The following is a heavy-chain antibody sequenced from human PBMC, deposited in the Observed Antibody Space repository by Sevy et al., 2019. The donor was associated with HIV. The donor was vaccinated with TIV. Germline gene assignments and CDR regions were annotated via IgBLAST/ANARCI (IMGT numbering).Heavy chain of an antibody. D-gene: IGHD3-3*01. Sequence: SETLSLTCTVSGGSISSYYWSWIRQPAGKGLEWVGRIYTSGSTNYNPSLKSRVTMSVDTSKNQFSLKLSSVTAADTAVYYCAVITIFGVLIDNWFDPWGQGTLVTVSS. CDR2: IYTSGST. CDR3: AVITIFGVLIDNWFDP. CDR1: GGSISSYY. J-gene: IGHJ5*02. V-gene: IGHV4-4*07.